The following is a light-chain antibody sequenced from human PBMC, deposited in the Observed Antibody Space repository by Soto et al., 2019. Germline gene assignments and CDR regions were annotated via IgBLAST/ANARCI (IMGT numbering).Light chain of an antibody. J-gene: IGLJ3*02. Sequence: QSALTQPPSASGSPGQSVTISCTGTSSDIGAYNYVSWYQQYPGKAPKLIIYDVNKRPSGVPDRFSGSKSGNTASLTVSGLQAEDEADYYCNSFAVYKLFGGGTKLTVL. V-gene: IGLV2-8*01. CDR2: DVN. CDR1: SSDIGAYNY. CDR3: NSFAVYKL.